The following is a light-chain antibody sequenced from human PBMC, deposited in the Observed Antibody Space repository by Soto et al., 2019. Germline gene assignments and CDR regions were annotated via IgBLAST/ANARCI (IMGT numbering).Light chain of an antibody. CDR2: EVS. V-gene: IGLV2-14*01. J-gene: IGLJ1*01. CDR3: SSYTSSSTPYV. Sequence: QSALTQPSSVSGSPGQSITISCTGTSSDVGAYNYVSWYQPHPGNAPKLMIHEVSKRPSGVSNRFSGSKSGNTASLTTSGLQAEDEADDYCSSYTSSSTPYVFGTGTKVTVL. CDR1: SSDVGAYNY.